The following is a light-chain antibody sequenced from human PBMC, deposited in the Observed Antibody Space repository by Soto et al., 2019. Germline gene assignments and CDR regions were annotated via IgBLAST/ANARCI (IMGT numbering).Light chain of an antibody. Sequence: EVVLTQSPGTLSLSPGERATLSCRASQSISSSYLAWYQQKPGQAPRLLFFGASSRATGIPDRFSGSGSGTDFTLTIGRLEPEDFAVYYCQQYGSSPVTFGQGTKVEIK. CDR2: GAS. V-gene: IGKV3-20*01. CDR3: QQYGSSPVT. CDR1: QSISSSY. J-gene: IGKJ1*01.